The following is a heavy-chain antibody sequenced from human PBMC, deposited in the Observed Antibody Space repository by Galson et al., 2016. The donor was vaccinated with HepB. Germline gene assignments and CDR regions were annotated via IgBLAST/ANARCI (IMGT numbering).Heavy chain of an antibody. CDR3: ARGRGYCISTRCSFDAFDV. J-gene: IGHJ3*01. CDR2: VIPIFTP. V-gene: IGHV1-69*13. D-gene: IGHD2-2*01. Sequence: SVKVSCKASGGTFSRYAISWVRLAPGQGLEWMGGVIPIFTPNYAQKFQGRVTITADESTSAAYMELSSLRSEDTAVYYCARGRGYCISTRCSFDAFDVWGQGTMGTVSS. CDR1: GGTFSRYA.